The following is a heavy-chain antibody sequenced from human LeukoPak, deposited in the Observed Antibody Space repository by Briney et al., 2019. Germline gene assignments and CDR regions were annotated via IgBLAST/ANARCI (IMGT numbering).Heavy chain of an antibody. CDR1: GFTFSDYY. J-gene: IGHJ6*04. V-gene: IGHV3-11*01. Sequence: PGGSLRLSCAASGFTFSDYYVSWIRQAPGKGLEWVSYISSSGSTIYYADSVKGRFTISRDNAKNSLYLQMNGLRPEDTAVYYCTFPPGSMDVWGKGTTVTVSS. CDR2: ISSSGSTI. D-gene: IGHD2/OR15-2a*01. CDR3: TFPPGSMDV.